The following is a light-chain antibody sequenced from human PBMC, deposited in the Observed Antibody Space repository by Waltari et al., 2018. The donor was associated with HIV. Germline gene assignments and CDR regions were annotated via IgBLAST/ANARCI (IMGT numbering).Light chain of an antibody. Sequence: QSALTQPASVSGSPGQSITISCTGTSSDVGGYNYVSWYQQHPGKAPKLMIYAVSNRPSGVANRLSGSKSGNTASLTISGLQAEDEADYYCSSYTSSRSYVFGTGTRVTV. J-gene: IGLJ1*01. V-gene: IGLV2-14*03. CDR3: SSYTSSRSYV. CDR2: AVS. CDR1: SSDVGGYNY.